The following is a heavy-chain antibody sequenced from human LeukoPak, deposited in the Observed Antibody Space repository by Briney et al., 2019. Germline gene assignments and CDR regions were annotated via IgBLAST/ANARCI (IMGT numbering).Heavy chain of an antibody. D-gene: IGHD5-12*01. CDR3: ARGATAYFDY. CDR2: TYYRSKWYY. J-gene: IGHJ4*02. CDR1: GNSVSRNSAA. V-gene: IGHV6-1*01. Sequence: SQTLSLTCAISGNSVSRNSAAWSWVRQSPSRGLEWLGRTYYRSKWYYDYAVSVKSRITINPDTSKNQFSLQLNSVTPEDTAVYYCARGATAYFDYWGQGTLVTVSS.